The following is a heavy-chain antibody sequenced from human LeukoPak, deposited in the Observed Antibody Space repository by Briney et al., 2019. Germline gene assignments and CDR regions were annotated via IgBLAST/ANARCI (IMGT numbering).Heavy chain of an antibody. Sequence: ETLSLTCTVSGGSISSSSYYWGWIRQPPGKGLEWIGSIYYSGSTYYNPSLKSRVTISVDTSKNQFSLKLSSVTAADTAVYYCASPQIHYDILTGSDAFDIWGQGTMVTVSS. J-gene: IGHJ3*02. CDR1: GGSISSSSYY. CDR2: IYYSGST. D-gene: IGHD3-9*01. CDR3: ASPQIHYDILTGSDAFDI. V-gene: IGHV4-39*07.